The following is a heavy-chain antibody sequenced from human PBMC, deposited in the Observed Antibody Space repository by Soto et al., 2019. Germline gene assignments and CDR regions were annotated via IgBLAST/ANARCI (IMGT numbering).Heavy chain of an antibody. CDR3: ARDPTDFNSGFDS. Sequence: SQTLSLTCAICGDSVSNNGATWNWIRQSPSRGLEWLGRAYYRSRWQYDYATSVRSRITINPDTSKNQISLQLTSVTPEDTAVYYCARDPTDFNSGFDSWGQGSLVTVSS. D-gene: IGHD1-26*01. V-gene: IGHV6-1*01. CDR2: AYYRSRWQY. CDR1: GDSVSNNGAT. J-gene: IGHJ4*02.